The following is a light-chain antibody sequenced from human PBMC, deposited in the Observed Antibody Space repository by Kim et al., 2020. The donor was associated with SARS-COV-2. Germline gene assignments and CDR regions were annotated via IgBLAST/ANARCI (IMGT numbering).Light chain of an antibody. CDR3: QQHGSSPWT. CDR1: QSVSSNY. J-gene: IGKJ1*01. CDR2: GTS. V-gene: IGKV3-20*01. Sequence: ESVLTQSPGTLSLSPGERATLSCRASQSVSSNYLAWYQQKPGQAPRLLIYGTSSRATGIPDRFSGSGSGTDFTLTISRLEPEDFAVYYCQQHGSSPWTFGQGTKVDIK.